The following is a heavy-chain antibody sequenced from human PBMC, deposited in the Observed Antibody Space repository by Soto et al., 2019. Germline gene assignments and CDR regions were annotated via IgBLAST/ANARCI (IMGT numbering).Heavy chain of an antibody. D-gene: IGHD2-21*02. V-gene: IGHV3-23*01. CDR2: ISGSGGST. Sequence: EVQLLESGGGLVQPGGSLRLSCAASGFTFSSYAMSWVRQAPGKGREWVSAISGSGGSTYYADSVKGRFTISRDNPKNPLYLQMNSVRAEDTAVYYCAKALVVTAIHFSSIDYWVQGTLVTVSS. J-gene: IGHJ4*02. CDR1: GFTFSSYA. CDR3: AKALVVTAIHFSSIDY.